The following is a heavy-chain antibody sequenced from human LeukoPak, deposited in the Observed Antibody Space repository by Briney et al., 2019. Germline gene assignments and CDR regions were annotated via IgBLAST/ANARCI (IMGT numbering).Heavy chain of an antibody. V-gene: IGHV4-59*01. J-gene: IGHJ4*02. CDR1: GGSMTSYY. CDR2: IYYSGST. Sequence: PSETLSLTCSVSGGSMTSYYWSWIRQPPGKGLEWIGDIYYSGSTNYNPSLKSRVTISVDTSKNQFSLKLSSVTAADTAVYYCARLSYYYDSSGYYSFFDYWGQGTLVTVSS. CDR3: ARLSYYYDSSGYYSFFDY. D-gene: IGHD3-22*01.